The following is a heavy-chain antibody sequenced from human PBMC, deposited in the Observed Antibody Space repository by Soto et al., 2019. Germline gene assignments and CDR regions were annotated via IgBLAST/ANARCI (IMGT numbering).Heavy chain of an antibody. CDR2: ISSSGSTI. D-gene: IGHD5-18*01. Sequence: QQGGSMGLSRAASRFTVSSYEMNWVRQAPGKGLEWVSYISSSGSTIYYADSVKGRFTISRDNAKNSLYLQMNSLRAEDTAVYYCARVARGYSYGPENVWGQGTTVTVSS. CDR3: ARVARGYSYGPENV. CDR1: RFTVSSYE. V-gene: IGHV3-48*03. J-gene: IGHJ6*02.